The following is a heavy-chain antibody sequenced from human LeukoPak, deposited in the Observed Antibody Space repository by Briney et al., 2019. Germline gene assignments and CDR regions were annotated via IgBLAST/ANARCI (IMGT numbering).Heavy chain of an antibody. CDR2: IYDSGST. Sequence: SETLSLTCAVSGGSISSGGYSWSWIRQPPGKGLEWIGYIYDSGSTYYNPSLKSRITISVDTSENRFSLKLSSVTATDTAVYYCARDCSGGSCYGAFDIWGQGTMVTVSS. CDR1: GGSISSGGYS. V-gene: IGHV4-30-2*05. D-gene: IGHD2-15*01. J-gene: IGHJ3*02. CDR3: ARDCSGGSCYGAFDI.